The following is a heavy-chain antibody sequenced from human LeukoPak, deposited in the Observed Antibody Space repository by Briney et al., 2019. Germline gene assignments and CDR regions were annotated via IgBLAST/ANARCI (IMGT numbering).Heavy chain of an antibody. V-gene: IGHV3-21*01. CDR3: ARHDYGDYLDYYGMDV. Sequence: GGSLRLSCAASGFTFSSYSMNWVRQAPGKGLEWVSSISSSSSYIYYADSVKGRFTISRDSAKNSLYLQMNSLRAEDTAVYYCARHDYGDYLDYYGMDVWGQGTTVTVSS. CDR1: GFTFSSYS. D-gene: IGHD4-17*01. CDR2: ISSSSSYI. J-gene: IGHJ6*02.